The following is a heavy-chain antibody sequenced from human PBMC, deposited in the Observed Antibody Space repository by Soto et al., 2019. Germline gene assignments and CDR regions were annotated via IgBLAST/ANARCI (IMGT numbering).Heavy chain of an antibody. J-gene: IGHJ4*02. CDR2: IKQDGSEK. D-gene: IGHD6-19*01. CDR3: ARFPSYSSGWHFFDY. V-gene: IGHV3-7*05. CDR1: GFTFSSYW. Sequence: EVQLVESGGGLVQPGGSLRLSCAASGFTFSSYWMSWVRQAPGKGLEWVANIKQDGSEKYYVDSVKGRFTISRDNAKNSLYLQMNSLRAEDTAVYYCARFPSYSSGWHFFDYWGQGTLVTVSS.